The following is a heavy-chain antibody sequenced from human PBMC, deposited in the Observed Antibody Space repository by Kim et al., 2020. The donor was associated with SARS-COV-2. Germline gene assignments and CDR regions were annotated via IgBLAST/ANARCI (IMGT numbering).Heavy chain of an antibody. D-gene: IGHD1-7*01. CDR2: IGGGGLTT. CDR3: SKNGAGTRNFDY. Sequence: GGSLRLSCAASGFTFSSYAMSWVRQAPGKGLEWVSAIGGGGLTTYYAYSVKGRFTISRDNSKNTLYLQMKSLRAEDMAVYYCSKNGAGTRNFDYCGQGTLVTVAS. CDR1: GFTFSSYA. J-gene: IGHJ4*02. V-gene: IGHV3-23*01.